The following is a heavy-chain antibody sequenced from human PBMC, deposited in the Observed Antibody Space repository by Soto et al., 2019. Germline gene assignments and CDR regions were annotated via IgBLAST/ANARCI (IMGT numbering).Heavy chain of an antibody. CDR1: GYSFTSYW. D-gene: IGHD1-26*01. J-gene: IGHJ6*02. CDR3: ARRPAGELLPYYYGMDV. Sequence: GESLKISCKGSGYSFTSYWISWVRQMPGKGLEWMGTIDPSDSDTNYSPSFQGHVTISADKSISTAYLQWSSLKASDTAMYYCARRPAGELLPYYYGMDVWGQGTTVTVSS. CDR2: IDPSDSDT. V-gene: IGHV5-10-1*01.